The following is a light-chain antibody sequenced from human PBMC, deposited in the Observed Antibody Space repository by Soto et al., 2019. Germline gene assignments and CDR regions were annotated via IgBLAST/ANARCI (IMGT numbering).Light chain of an antibody. V-gene: IGKV1-9*01. CDR3: QQLYSYPIT. Sequence: DIQLTQSPSFLSASVEDSVTITCRASQGINTYLGWYQQKPGTAPKLLIYGASTWQSGVPTRFSGSGSGTDVTLTISGLQPEDFATYYCQQLYSYPITFGQGTRLGIK. CDR2: GAS. CDR1: QGINTY. J-gene: IGKJ5*01.